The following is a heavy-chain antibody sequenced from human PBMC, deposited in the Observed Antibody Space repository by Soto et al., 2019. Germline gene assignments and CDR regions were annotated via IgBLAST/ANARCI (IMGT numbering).Heavy chain of an antibody. J-gene: IGHJ6*02. CDR2: IITILGRA. V-gene: IGHV1-69*02. CDR1: GGTFSSYT. D-gene: IGHD6-6*01. Sequence: SVKVSCKASGGTFSSYTISWVRQAAGQGLEWMGRIITILGRAKYAQKFQGRVTITADKSTSTADMEISSKRSGETAVYYCDRVGKWQLEPCYYYYGMDVWGQGTTFTVSS. CDR3: DRVGKWQLEPCYYYYGMDV.